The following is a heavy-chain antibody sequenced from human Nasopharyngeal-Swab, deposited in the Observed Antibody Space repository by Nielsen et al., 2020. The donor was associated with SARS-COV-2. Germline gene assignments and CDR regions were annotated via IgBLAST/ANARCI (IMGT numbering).Heavy chain of an antibody. CDR3: ASLVAPIGG. CDR1: GGSISSGDYY. V-gene: IGHV4-39*07. Sequence: SETLSLTCTVSGGSISSGDYYWSWIRQPPGKGLEWIGEINHSGSTNYNPSLKSRVTISVDTSKNQFSLKLSSVTAADTAVYYCASLVAPIGGWGQGTLVTVSS. D-gene: IGHD5-12*01. CDR2: INHSGST. J-gene: IGHJ4*02.